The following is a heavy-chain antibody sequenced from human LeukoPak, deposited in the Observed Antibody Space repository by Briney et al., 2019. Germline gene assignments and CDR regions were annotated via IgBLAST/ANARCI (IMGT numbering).Heavy chain of an antibody. D-gene: IGHD3-3*01. J-gene: IGHJ6*02. CDR2: IYYSGST. Sequence: SETLSLTCTVSGGSISSYYWTWIRQPPGKGLEWIGYIYYSGSTNYNPSLKSRVTISVDTSKNQFSLKLSSVTAADTAVYYCARDHDFWSGYLGYYYYGMDVWGQGTTVTVSS. CDR1: GGSISSYY. V-gene: IGHV4-59*01. CDR3: ARDHDFWSGYLGYYYYGMDV.